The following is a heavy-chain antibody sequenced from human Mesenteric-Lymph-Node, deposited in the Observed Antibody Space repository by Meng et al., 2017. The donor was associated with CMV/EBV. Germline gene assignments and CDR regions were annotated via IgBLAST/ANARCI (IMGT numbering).Heavy chain of an antibody. J-gene: IGHJ6*02. V-gene: IGHV1-69*05. Sequence: SVKVSCKASGGTFSSYAISWVRQAPGQGLEWMGGIIPIFGTANYAQKFQGRVTITTDESTSTAYMELSSLRSEDTAVYYCARGGPLYSSSWFYYYYGMDVWGQGTTVTVSS. D-gene: IGHD6-13*01. CDR1: GGTFSSYA. CDR2: IIPIFGTA. CDR3: ARGGPLYSSSWFYYYYGMDV.